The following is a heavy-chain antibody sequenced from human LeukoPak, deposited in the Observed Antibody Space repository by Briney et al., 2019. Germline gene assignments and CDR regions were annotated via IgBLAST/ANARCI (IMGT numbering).Heavy chain of an antibody. Sequence: PSETLSLTCAVYGGSFSGYYWGWIRQPPGKGLEWIGEINHSGSTNYNPSLKSRVTISVDTSKNQFSLKLSSVTAADTAVYYCARRYSSSWYARGYFDYWGQGTLVTVSS. V-gene: IGHV4-34*01. D-gene: IGHD6-13*01. CDR1: GGSFSGYY. J-gene: IGHJ4*02. CDR2: INHSGST. CDR3: ARRYSSSWYARGYFDY.